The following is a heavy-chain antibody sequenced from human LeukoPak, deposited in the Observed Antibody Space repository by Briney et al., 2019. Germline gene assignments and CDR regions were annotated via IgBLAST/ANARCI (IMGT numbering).Heavy chain of an antibody. CDR3: ARDLYYGSGSAILHDY. CDR1: GGTFSSYA. J-gene: IGHJ4*02. CDR2: IIPILGIA. Sequence: GASVKVSCRASGGTFSSYAISWVRQAPGQGLEWMGRIIPILGIANYAQKFQGRVTITADKSTSTAYMELSSLRSEDTAVYYCARDLYYGSGSAILHDYWGQGTLVTVSS. V-gene: IGHV1-69*04. D-gene: IGHD3-10*01.